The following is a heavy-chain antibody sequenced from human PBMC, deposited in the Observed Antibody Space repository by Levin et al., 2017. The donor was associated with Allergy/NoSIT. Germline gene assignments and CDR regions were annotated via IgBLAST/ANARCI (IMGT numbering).Heavy chain of an antibody. CDR1: GLTFSDYY. D-gene: IGHD7-27*01. J-gene: IGHJ4*02. Sequence: GGSLRLSCAASGLTFSDYYMSWIRQAPGRGLEYISYISTSGDIIYYADSVKGRFTISRDNAKNSLYLQMNSLRVEDTAVYYCARGHWGLHYWGQGTLVTVSS. V-gene: IGHV3-11*01. CDR2: ISTSGDII. CDR3: ARGHWGLHY.